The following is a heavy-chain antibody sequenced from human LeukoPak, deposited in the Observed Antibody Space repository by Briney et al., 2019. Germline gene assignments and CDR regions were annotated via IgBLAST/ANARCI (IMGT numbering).Heavy chain of an antibody. Sequence: PGRSLRLSCAASGLTFSSRAMHWVRQAPGKGLEWVAVISYDGSKKYYADSVKGRFTISRDNSKNTLSLQMNSLRTEDTAVYYCARDWSCYGSGSSRFDYWGQGTLVTVSS. CDR3: ARDWSCYGSGSSRFDY. CDR1: GLTFSSRA. J-gene: IGHJ4*02. V-gene: IGHV3-30*04. CDR2: ISYDGSKK. D-gene: IGHD3-10*01.